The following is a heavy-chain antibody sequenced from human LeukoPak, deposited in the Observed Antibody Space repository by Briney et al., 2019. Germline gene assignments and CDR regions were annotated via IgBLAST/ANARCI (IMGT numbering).Heavy chain of an antibody. CDR1: GFTFGDHA. CDR3: TRGPIQLWLRSGMDV. D-gene: IGHD5-18*01. J-gene: IGHJ6*02. Sequence: HPGRSLRLSCTASGFTFGDHAMSWVRQAPGKGLEFVGFIRSKAYRGTTEYAASVKGRFIISRDDSKSIAYLQMNSLKTEDTAMYYCTRGPIQLWLRSGMDVWGQGTTVIVS. V-gene: IGHV3-49*04. CDR2: IRSKAYRGTT.